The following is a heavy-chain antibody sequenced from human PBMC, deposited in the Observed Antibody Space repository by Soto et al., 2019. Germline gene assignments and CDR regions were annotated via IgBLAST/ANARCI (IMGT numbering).Heavy chain of an antibody. V-gene: IGHV3-30-3*01. Sequence: GGSLRLSCAASGFTFSSYAMHWVRQAPGKGLEWVAVISYDGSNKYYADSVKGRFTISRDNSKNTLYLQMNSLRAEDTAVYYCARAAKSYYYGSGSYYMGVGLDVWGQGTTVTVSS. CDR2: ISYDGSNK. CDR1: GFTFSSYA. CDR3: ARAAKSYYYGSGSYYMGVGLDV. J-gene: IGHJ6*02. D-gene: IGHD3-10*01.